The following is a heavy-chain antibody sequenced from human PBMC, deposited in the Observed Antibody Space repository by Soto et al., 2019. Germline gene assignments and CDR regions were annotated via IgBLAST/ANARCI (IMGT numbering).Heavy chain of an antibody. CDR1: GYTFTGYY. CDR3: AREVGDYYDSSGYHFQH. V-gene: IGHV1-2*04. CDR2: INPNSGGT. D-gene: IGHD3-22*01. J-gene: IGHJ1*01. Sequence: ASVKVSCKASGYTFTGYYMHWVRQAPGQGLEWMGWINPNSGGTNYAQKFQGWVTMTRDTSISTAYMELSRLRSDDTAVYYCAREVGDYYDSSGYHFQHWGQGTLVTSPQ.